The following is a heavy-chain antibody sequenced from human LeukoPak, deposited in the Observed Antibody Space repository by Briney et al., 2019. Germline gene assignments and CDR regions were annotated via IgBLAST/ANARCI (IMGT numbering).Heavy chain of an antibody. CDR2: TYYRSKLYN. D-gene: IGHD3-3*01. V-gene: IGHV6-1*01. J-gene: IGHJ6*03. Sequence: SQTLSLTCAISGDSISSNSAAWNWIRQSPSRGLEWLGRTYYRSKLYNDYAVSVKSRITINPDTSKNQFSLQLNSVTPEDTAVYYCARDKRGDFWSGYPSYYMDVWGKGTTVTVSS. CDR3: ARDKRGDFWSGYPSYYMDV. CDR1: GDSISSNSAA.